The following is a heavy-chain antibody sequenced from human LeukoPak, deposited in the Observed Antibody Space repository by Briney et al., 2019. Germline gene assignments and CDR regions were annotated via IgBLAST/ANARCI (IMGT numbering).Heavy chain of an antibody. CDR3: ARGGGSNVGEYLDAFDI. Sequence: SETLSLTCTVSGGSISSSSYYWGWIRQPPGKGLEWIGSIYYSGSTYYNPSLKSRVTISVDTSKNQFSLKLSSVTAADTAVYYCARGGGSNVGEYLDAFDIWGQGTMVTVSS. J-gene: IGHJ3*02. V-gene: IGHV4-39*07. CDR1: GGSISSSSYY. CDR2: IYYSGST. D-gene: IGHD3-10*01.